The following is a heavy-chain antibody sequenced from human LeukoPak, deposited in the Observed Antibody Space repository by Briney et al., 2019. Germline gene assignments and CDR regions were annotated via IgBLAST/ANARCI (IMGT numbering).Heavy chain of an antibody. J-gene: IGHJ4*02. CDR2: ISYDGSNK. Sequence: GGSLRLSCAASGFTFSGNWMSWVRQAPGKGLEWVAVISYDGSNKYYADSVKGRFTISRDNSKNTLYLQMNSLRAEDTAVYYCTRDDRYCSGGSCFARSHNFDYWGQGTLVTVSS. CDR3: TRDDRYCSGGSCFARSHNFDY. CDR1: GFTFSGNW. V-gene: IGHV3-30*03. D-gene: IGHD2-15*01.